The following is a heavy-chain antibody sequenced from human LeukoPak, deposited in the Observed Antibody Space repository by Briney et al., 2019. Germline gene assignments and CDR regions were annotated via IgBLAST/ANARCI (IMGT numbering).Heavy chain of an antibody. D-gene: IGHD6-19*01. CDR1: GDPVRSHL. V-gene: IGHV4-59*08. J-gene: IGHJ4*02. CDR2: IYYGGNT. Sequence: SETLSLTCTVSGDPVRSHLWSWIRQPPGKGLEWIGFIYYGGNTNYNPSFKSRVTISLDTSQSQFSLRLSSVTAADTAVYYCVRLRDRSTGWPFDCWGQGTLVTVSS. CDR3: VRLRDRSTGWPFDC.